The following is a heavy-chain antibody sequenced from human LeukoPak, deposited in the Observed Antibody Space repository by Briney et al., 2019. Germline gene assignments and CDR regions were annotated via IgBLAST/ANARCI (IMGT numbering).Heavy chain of an antibody. CDR2: ISAYNGNT. CDR3: ARGPIVVVVAAYYYYGMDV. V-gene: IGHV1-18*01. J-gene: IGHJ6*02. Sequence: ASVKVSCKASGYTFTSYGISWVRQAPGQGLEWMGWISAYNGNTNYAQKLQGRVTMTTDTSTSTAYMELRSLRSDDTAVYYCARGPIVVVVAAYYYYGMDVWGQGTTVTVSS. CDR1: GYTFTSYG. D-gene: IGHD2-15*01.